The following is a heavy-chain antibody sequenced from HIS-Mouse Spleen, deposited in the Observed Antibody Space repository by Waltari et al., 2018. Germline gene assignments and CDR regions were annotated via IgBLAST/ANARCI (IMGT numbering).Heavy chain of an antibody. D-gene: IGHD2-2*02. CDR3: ARYNALYRLYYFDY. Sequence: QVQLVQSGAEVKKPGASVKVSCKASGYTSTGHYMHWVRQATGQGLEWMGWINPNSGGTNYAQKFQGRVTMTRDTSISTAYMELSRLRSDDTAVYYCARYNALYRLYYFDYWGQGTLVTVSS. V-gene: IGHV1-2*02. CDR2: INPNSGGT. J-gene: IGHJ4*02. CDR1: GYTSTGHY.